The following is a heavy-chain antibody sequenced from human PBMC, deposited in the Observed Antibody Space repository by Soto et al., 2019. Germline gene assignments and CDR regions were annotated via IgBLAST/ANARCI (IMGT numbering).Heavy chain of an antibody. Sequence: PVGSLRLSCASSVCTFSSYGMHCVRHSPGKWLEWVAVISYDGSNKYYADSVKGRFTISRDNSKNTLYLQMNSLRAEDTAVYYCAKDGYYGSGSYTGGYYGMEVWGQATTVTVS. CDR1: VCTFSSYG. CDR2: ISYDGSNK. V-gene: IGHV3-30*18. D-gene: IGHD3-10*01. J-gene: IGHJ6*01. CDR3: AKDGYYGSGSYTGGYYGMEV.